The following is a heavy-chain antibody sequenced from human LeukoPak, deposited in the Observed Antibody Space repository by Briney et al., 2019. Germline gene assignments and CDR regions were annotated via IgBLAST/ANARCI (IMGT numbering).Heavy chain of an antibody. CDR3: ARDGIVGYYDILTGYYNVGYFDY. V-gene: IGHV3-30*04. Sequence: GGSLRLSCAASGFTFSSYAMHWVRQAPGKGLEWVAVISYDGSNKYYADSVKGRFTISRDNSKNTLYPQMNSLRAEDTAVYYCARDGIVGYYDILTGYYNVGYFDYWGQGTLVTVSS. D-gene: IGHD3-9*01. CDR2: ISYDGSNK. J-gene: IGHJ4*02. CDR1: GFTFSSYA.